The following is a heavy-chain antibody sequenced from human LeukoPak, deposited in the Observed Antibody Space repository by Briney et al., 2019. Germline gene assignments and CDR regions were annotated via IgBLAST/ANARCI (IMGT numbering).Heavy chain of an antibody. V-gene: IGHV3-30-3*01. CDR1: GFTFSSYA. D-gene: IGHD2-2*01. CDR2: ISFDGANT. Sequence: GGSLRLSCAASGFTFSSYAMHWVRQAPGKGLEWVAIISFDGANTYYADSVKGRFTISRDNSKNTLYLQMNSLRSGDTPVYYCAKDRRGALGTSGCFDHWGQGTLVTVSS. CDR3: AKDRRGALGTSGCFDH. J-gene: IGHJ4*02.